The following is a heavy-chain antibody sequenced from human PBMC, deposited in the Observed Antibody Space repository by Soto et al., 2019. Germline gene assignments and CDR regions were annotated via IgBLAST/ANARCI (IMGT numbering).Heavy chain of an antibody. Sequence: QVQLVQSGAEVKKPGASVKVSCKASGYTFTSYGISWVRQAPGQGLEWMGWISAYNGNTNYAQKLQGRVTMTTETSTSTAYMELRSLRSDDTAVYYCAREAPYYDFWSGFFVDYWGQGTLVTVSS. J-gene: IGHJ4*02. CDR2: ISAYNGNT. D-gene: IGHD3-3*01. CDR1: GYTFTSYG. V-gene: IGHV1-18*01. CDR3: AREAPYYDFWSGFFVDY.